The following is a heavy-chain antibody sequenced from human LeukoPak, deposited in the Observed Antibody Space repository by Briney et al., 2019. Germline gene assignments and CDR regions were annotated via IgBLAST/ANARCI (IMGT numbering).Heavy chain of an antibody. CDR3: AKHLRATNTYIFFGLDV. CDR1: GFTFKDYV. J-gene: IGHJ6*02. Sequence: PGGSLRLSCAATGFTFKDYVMHWVRQPPGKGLEWVSGTNWNGGGTDYADSVRGRFTISRDNAKNSLYLQMTSLRPEDTALYYCAKHLRATNTYIFFGLDVWGQGTTVTVSS. D-gene: IGHD1-26*01. CDR2: TNWNGGGT. V-gene: IGHV3-9*01.